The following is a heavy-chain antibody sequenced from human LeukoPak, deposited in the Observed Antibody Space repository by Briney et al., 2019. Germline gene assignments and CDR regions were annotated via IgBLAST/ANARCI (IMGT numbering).Heavy chain of an antibody. D-gene: IGHD6-19*01. V-gene: IGHV3-30-3*01. CDR2: MSYDGSDI. CDR3: AREVRGAVAADY. Sequence: PGGSLRLSCAASGFTFNTYAIHWLRQAPGKGLEWMAAMSYDGSDIYYADSVKGRFTISRDNSRNTVYLQMNRLRTEDTALYFCAREVRGAVAADYWGQGTLVTVSS. J-gene: IGHJ4*02. CDR1: GFTFNTYA.